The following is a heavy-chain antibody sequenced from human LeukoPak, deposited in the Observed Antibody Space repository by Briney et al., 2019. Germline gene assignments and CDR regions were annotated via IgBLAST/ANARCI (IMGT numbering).Heavy chain of an antibody. J-gene: IGHJ5*02. Sequence: GGSLRLSCTASGFTFGDYAMSWVRQAPGKGLEWVSAISGSGGSTYYADSVKGRFTISRDNSKNTLYLQMNSLRAEDTAVYYCAKEQWELVNWFDPWGQGTLVTVSS. CDR2: ISGSGGST. CDR1: GFTFGDYA. CDR3: AKEQWELVNWFDP. D-gene: IGHD1-26*01. V-gene: IGHV3-23*01.